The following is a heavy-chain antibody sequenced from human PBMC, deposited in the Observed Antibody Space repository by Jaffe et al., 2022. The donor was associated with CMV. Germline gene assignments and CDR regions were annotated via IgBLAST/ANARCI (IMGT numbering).Heavy chain of an antibody. CDR3: ARDRGVNLLPFDY. D-gene: IGHD1-26*01. CDR2: ISSSSSYI. Sequence: EVQLVESGGGLVKPGGSLRLSCAASGFTFSSYSMNWVRQAPGKGLEWVSSISSSSSYIYYADSVKGRFTISRDNAKNSLYLQMNSLRAEDTAVYYCARDRGVNLLPFDYWGQGTLVTVSS. J-gene: IGHJ4*02. V-gene: IGHV3-21*01. CDR1: GFTFSSYS.